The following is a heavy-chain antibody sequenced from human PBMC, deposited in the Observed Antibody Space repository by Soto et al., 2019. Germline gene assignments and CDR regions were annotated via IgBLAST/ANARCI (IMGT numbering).Heavy chain of an antibody. V-gene: IGHV3-48*01. J-gene: IGHJ4*02. CDR1: GFTFSSYS. CDR3: ASSTGYFDS. CDR2: ISSTSSTI. D-gene: IGHD1-1*01. Sequence: HPGGSLRLSCAASGFTFSSYSMNWVRQAPGKGLEWVSYISSTSSTIYYADSVRGRFTISRDNAKNSLSLQMSSLRAEDTAVYYCASSTGYFDSWGQGTLVTVSS.